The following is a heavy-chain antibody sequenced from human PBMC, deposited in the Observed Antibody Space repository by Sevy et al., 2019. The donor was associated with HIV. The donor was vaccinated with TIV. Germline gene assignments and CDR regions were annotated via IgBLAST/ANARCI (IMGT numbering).Heavy chain of an antibody. V-gene: IGHV4-59*08. Sequence: SETLSLTCTVSGGSITSIYWNWIQQPPGKELEWIANISYNGHINYNPSLKSRVTLSLDTSKNQFSLRLSSVTAADTAMYYCAGENAWGRGYAWGQGTLVAVSS. CDR3: AGENAWGRGYA. CDR2: ISYNGHI. J-gene: IGHJ5*02. D-gene: IGHD6-25*01. CDR1: GGSITSIY.